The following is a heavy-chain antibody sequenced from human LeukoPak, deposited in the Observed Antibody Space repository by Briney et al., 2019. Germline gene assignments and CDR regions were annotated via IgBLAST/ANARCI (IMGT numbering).Heavy chain of an antibody. CDR3: AKGSVEMATIVDY. D-gene: IGHD5-24*01. J-gene: IGHJ4*02. CDR2: MNPNSGNT. CDR1: GYTFTSYD. Sequence: GASVKVSCKASGYTFTSYDINWVRQATGQGLEWMGWMNPNSGNTGYAQKFQGRVTMTRNTSISTAYMELSSLRSEDTAVYYCAKGSVEMATIVDYWGQGTLVTVSS. V-gene: IGHV1-8*01.